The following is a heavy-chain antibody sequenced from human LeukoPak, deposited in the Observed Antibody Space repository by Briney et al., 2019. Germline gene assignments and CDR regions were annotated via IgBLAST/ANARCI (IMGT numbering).Heavy chain of an antibody. CDR2: IYSGGST. V-gene: IGHV3-66*01. CDR3: ARDQGPPWFLFDY. CDR1: GFTVSSNY. D-gene: IGHD3-10*01. Sequence: PGGSPRLSCAASGFTVSSNYMSWVRQAPGKGLEWVSVIYSGGSTYYADSVKGRFTISRDNSKNTLYLQMNSLRAEDTAVYYCARDQGPPWFLFDYWGQGTLVTVSS. J-gene: IGHJ4*02.